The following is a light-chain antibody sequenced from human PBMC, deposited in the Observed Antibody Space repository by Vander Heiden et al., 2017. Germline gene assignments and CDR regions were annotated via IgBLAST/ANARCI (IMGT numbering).Light chain of an antibody. CDR2: TRS. CDR1: QSLVASDKGNIE. J-gene: IGKJ4*01. Sequence: MVMTQTPPSLPVTAGEPAATSCRSTQSLVASDKGNIEWDWFLQKRGEAARLLISTRSYRASGIPDRFSGSGYSTHFTLKISPVEAEDVGVHYYRHRKQFPITFGGGTQVDIK. CDR3: RHRKQFPIT. V-gene: IGKV2-40*01.